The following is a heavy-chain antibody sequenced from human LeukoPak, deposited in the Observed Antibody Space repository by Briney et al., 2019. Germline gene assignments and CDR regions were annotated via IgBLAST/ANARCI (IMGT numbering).Heavy chain of an antibody. V-gene: IGHV1-46*01. J-gene: IGHJ4*02. Sequence: ASVKVSCKASGYTFTSYYMHWVRQAPGQGLEWMGIINPSGGSTSYAQKFQGRVTMTRDTSTSTVYVELSSLRSEDTAVYYCARDLGAGYYFDYWGQGTLVTVSS. CDR2: INPSGGST. D-gene: IGHD1-26*01. CDR3: ARDLGAGYYFDY. CDR1: GYTFTSYY.